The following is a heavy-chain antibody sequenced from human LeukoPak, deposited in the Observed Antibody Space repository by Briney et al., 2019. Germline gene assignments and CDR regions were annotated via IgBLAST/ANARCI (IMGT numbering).Heavy chain of an antibody. V-gene: IGHV1-18*01. CDR1: GYTFTDYG. CDR2: ISAYNGNT. CDR3: ARVYYDFWSGYEYDAFDI. D-gene: IGHD3-3*01. Sequence: GASVKVSCKASGYTFTDYGISWVRQAPGQGLEWMGWISAYNGNTNYAQKLQGRVTMTTGTSTSTAYMELRSLRSDDTAVYYCARVYYDFWSGYEYDAFDIWGQGTMVTVSS. J-gene: IGHJ3*02.